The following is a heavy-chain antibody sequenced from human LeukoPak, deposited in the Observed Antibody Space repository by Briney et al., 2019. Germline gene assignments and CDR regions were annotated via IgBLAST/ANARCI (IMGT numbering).Heavy chain of an antibody. CDR3: TRDKYGDYDPYYYYYGMDV. J-gene: IGHJ6*02. V-gene: IGHV3-49*04. CDR2: IRSRAYGGTT. Sequence: GGSLRLSCTAPGFTFGDYTMSWVRQAPGKGLEWVGVIRSRAYGGTTEYAASVKGRFTMSRDDSKSIAYLQMNSLKTEDTAVYYCTRDKYGDYDPYYYYYGMDVWGQGTTVTVSS. D-gene: IGHD4-17*01. CDR1: GFTFGDYT.